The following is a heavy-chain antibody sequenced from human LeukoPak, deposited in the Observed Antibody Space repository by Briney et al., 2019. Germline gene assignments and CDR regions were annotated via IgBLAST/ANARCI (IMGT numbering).Heavy chain of an antibody. D-gene: IGHD2-15*01. Sequence: GGSLRLSCAASGLTFSSYAMSWVRQAPRKGLEWVSAISGSGGSTYYADSVKGRFTISRDNSKNTLYLQMNSLRAEDTAVYYCAKRGWYAFDIWGQGTMVTVSS. CDR1: GLTFSSYA. CDR2: ISGSGGST. J-gene: IGHJ3*02. V-gene: IGHV3-23*01. CDR3: AKRGWYAFDI.